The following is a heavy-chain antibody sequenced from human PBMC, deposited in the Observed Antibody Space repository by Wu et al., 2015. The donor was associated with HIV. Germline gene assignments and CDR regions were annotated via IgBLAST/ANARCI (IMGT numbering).Heavy chain of an antibody. CDR2: INPKSGGT. V-gene: IGHV1-2*02. Sequence: QVQLVQSGAEVKKPGASVKVSCKASGYRFIDYYIHWVRQAPGQGLDYMGWINPKSGGTNYVTKFQGRVTMTRDTSISTGYMEMTGLISDDTAVYYCAKTGGKYADYLDIDYWGQGILVTVSS. CDR1: GYRFIDYY. J-gene: IGHJ4*02. D-gene: IGHD4-17*01. CDR3: AKTGGKYADYLDIDY.